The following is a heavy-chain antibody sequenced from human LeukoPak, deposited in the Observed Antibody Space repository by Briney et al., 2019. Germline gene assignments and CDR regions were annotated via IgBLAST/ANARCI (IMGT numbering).Heavy chain of an antibody. V-gene: IGHV3-7*01. Sequence: GGSLRLSCAASGFTFSSYWMSWVRQAPGKGLEWVANIKQDGSEKYYVDSVKGRFTISRDNAKNSLYPQMNSLRAEDTAVYYCARSGYYYDSRVDYWGQGTLVTVSS. CDR2: IKQDGSEK. J-gene: IGHJ4*02. CDR1: GFTFSSYW. D-gene: IGHD3-22*01. CDR3: ARSGYYYDSRVDY.